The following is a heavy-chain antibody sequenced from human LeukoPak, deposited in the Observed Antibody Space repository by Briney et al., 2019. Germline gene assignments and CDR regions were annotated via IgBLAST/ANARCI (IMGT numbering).Heavy chain of an antibody. CDR1: GGSISSSSYY. D-gene: IGHD6-19*01. J-gene: IGHJ3*02. Sequence: SETLSLTCTVSGGSISSSSYYWGWIRQPPGKGLEWIGSIYYSGSTYYNPSLKSRVTISVDTSKNQFSLKLSSVTAADTAVYYCAGSIAVAGTGAVDIWGQGTMVTVSS. CDR3: AGSIAVAGTGAVDI. V-gene: IGHV4-39*01. CDR2: IYYSGST.